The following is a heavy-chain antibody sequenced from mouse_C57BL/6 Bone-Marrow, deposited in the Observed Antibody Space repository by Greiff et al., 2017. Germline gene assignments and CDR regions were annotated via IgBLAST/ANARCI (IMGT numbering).Heavy chain of an antibody. Sequence: VQLKESGPVLVKPGASVKMSCKASGYTFTDYYMNWVKQSHGKSLEWIGVINPYNGGTSYNQKFKGKATLTVDKSSSTAYMELNSLTSEDSAVYYCARNWDFDYWGPGTTLTVSS. D-gene: IGHD4-1*01. J-gene: IGHJ2*01. CDR2: INPYNGGT. CDR1: GYTFTDYY. V-gene: IGHV1-19*01. CDR3: ARNWDFDY.